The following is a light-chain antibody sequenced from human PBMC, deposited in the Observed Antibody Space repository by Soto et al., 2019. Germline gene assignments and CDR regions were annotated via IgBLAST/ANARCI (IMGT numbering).Light chain of an antibody. V-gene: IGKV3D-15*01. CDR1: QSVDSN. CDR3: QQYDNWPLT. J-gene: IGKJ4*01. CDR2: GAS. Sequence: EIVMTQSPATLSVSPGERATLSCRASQSVDSNLAWYQQKPSQAPRLLIFGASTRATGIPARFSVSGSGTDFTLTISSLQSEDFGVYFCQQYDNWPLTFGGGTKVEIK.